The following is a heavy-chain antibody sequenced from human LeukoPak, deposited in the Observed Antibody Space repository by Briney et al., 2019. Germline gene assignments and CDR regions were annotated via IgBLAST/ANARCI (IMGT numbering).Heavy chain of an antibody. J-gene: IGHJ6*02. CDR1: GFTFSSYS. V-gene: IGHV3-21*01. CDR3: ARDRRGSSWSRSAPYYYYGMDV. D-gene: IGHD6-13*01. Sequence: GGSLRLSCAASGFTFSSYSMNWVRQAPGKGLEWVSSISSGSSYIYYADSVKGRFTISRDNAKNSLYLQMNSLRAEDTAVYYCARDRRGSSWSRSAPYYYYGMDVWGQGTTVTVSS. CDR2: ISSGSSYI.